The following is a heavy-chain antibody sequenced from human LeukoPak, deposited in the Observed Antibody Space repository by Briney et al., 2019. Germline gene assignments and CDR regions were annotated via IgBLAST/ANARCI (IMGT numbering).Heavy chain of an antibody. J-gene: IGHJ4*02. CDR2: IYTSGST. Sequence: SETLSLTCTVSGGSIRTFYWSWIRQPAGKGLEWIGHIYTSGSTRYNPSLKSRVTMSVDTSKNQFSLNLSSVTAADTAVYYCARDRVHHYDSSGYYYEVPQYYSDYWGQGTLVTVSS. CDR1: GGSIRTFY. V-gene: IGHV4-4*07. CDR3: ARDRVHHYDSSGYYYEVPQYYSDY. D-gene: IGHD3-22*01.